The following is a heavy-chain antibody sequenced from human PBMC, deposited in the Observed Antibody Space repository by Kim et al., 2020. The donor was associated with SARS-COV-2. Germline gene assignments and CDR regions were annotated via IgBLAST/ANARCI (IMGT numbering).Heavy chain of an antibody. Sequence: ADSGKGRFTISRDNSKNKLYLQMSRLKARDTAVYYCARGSSGYYGDYFDFWGQGTLVTVSS. J-gene: IGHJ4*02. V-gene: IGHV3-33*01. CDR3: ARGSSGYYGDYFDF. D-gene: IGHD3-22*01.